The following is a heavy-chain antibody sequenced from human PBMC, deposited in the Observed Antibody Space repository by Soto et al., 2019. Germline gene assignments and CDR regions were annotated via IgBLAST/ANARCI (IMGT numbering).Heavy chain of an antibody. V-gene: IGHV5-51*01. CDR2: VSPGDSDT. CDR3: ARPNLYCNGDACYGTNGLDF. D-gene: IGHD2-15*01. CDR1: GYNFTNYW. Sequence: PGESLKISCNVTGYNFTNYWVAWVRQMPGKGLEWMGIVSPGDSDTRFNPSFQGQVNFSAAQSTGIAFLQCTTKNAPETATYYWARPNLYCNGDACYGTNGLDFWGQGTKVTGSS. J-gene: IGHJ4*02.